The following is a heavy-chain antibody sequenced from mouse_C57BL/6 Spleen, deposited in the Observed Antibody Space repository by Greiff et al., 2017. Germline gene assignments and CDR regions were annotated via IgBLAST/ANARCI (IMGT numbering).Heavy chain of an antibody. CDR2: IRNKANGYTT. D-gene: IGHD2-3*01. V-gene: IGHV7-3*01. J-gene: IGHJ3*01. CDR1: GFTFTDYY. CDR3: ARYVDGYSFAY. Sequence: EVQRVESGGGLVQPGGSLSLSCAASGFTFTDYYMSWVRQPPGKALEWLGFIRNKANGYTTEYSASVKGRFTISRDNSQSILYLQMNALRAEDSATYYCARYVDGYSFAYWGQGTLVTVSA.